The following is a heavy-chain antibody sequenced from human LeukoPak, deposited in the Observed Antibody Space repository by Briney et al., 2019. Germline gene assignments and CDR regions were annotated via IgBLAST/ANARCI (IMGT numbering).Heavy chain of an antibody. CDR2: INHSGST. D-gene: IGHD3-22*01. CDR1: GGSFSGYY. J-gene: IGHJ5*02. Sequence: SETLSLTCAVYGGSFSGYYWSWIRQPPGKGLEWIGEINHSGSTNYNPSLKSRVTISVDTSKNQFSLKLSSVTAADTAVYYCARVYDSSGYYVRWFDPWGQGTLVTVSS. V-gene: IGHV4-34*01. CDR3: ARVYDSSGYYVRWFDP.